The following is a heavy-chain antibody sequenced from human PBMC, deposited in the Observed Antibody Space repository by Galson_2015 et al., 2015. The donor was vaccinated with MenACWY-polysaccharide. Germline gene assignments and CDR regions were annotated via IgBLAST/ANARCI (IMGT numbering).Heavy chain of an antibody. CDR2: ISWNSGSI. CDR1: GFTFNDYA. Sequence: SLRLSCAASGFTFNDYAMHWVRQAPGKGLKWVSSISWNSGSIAYADSVKGRFTISRDNAKNSLYLQMSSLRPEDTASYFCAKDKYGDYYDSSGYFDYWGQGALVTVSS. J-gene: IGHJ4*02. D-gene: IGHD3-22*01. CDR3: AKDKYGDYYDSSGYFDY. V-gene: IGHV3-9*01.